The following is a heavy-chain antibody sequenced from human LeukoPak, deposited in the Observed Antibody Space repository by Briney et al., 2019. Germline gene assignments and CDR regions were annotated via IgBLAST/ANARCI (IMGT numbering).Heavy chain of an antibody. Sequence: ASVKVSCKASGYTFTSYAMHWVRQAPGQRLEGMGWINAGNGNTKYSQKFQGRVTITRDTSASTAYMELSSLRSEDTAVYYCARDGGARGSSSWYDDYYYGMDVWGQGTTVTVSS. V-gene: IGHV1-3*01. CDR3: ARDGGARGSSSWYDDYYYGMDV. CDR2: INAGNGNT. D-gene: IGHD6-13*01. CDR1: GYTFTSYA. J-gene: IGHJ6*02.